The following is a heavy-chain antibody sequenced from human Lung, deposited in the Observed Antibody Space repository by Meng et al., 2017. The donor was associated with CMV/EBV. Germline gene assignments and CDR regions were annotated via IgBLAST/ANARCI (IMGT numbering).Heavy chain of an antibody. Sequence: SVXVSXXASGYNFTAYYIHWVRQAPGQGLEWMGWINPKSGGTNYAQKFQGRITMTGDTSITTAYMELSRLRSDDMAVYHCARVKRYCTGGTYSSTGYYGMDVWGQGXTVTVSS. CDR1: GYNFTAYY. CDR2: INPKSGGT. J-gene: IGHJ6*02. CDR3: ARVKRYCTGGTYSSTGYYGMDV. D-gene: IGHD2-8*02. V-gene: IGHV1-2*02.